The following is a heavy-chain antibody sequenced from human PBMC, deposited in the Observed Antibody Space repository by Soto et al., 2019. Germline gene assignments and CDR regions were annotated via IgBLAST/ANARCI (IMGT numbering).Heavy chain of an antibody. J-gene: IGHJ6*02. Sequence: ASVKVSCKASGGTFSSYTISWVRQAPGQGLEWMGRIIPILGIANYAQKFQGRVTITADKSTSTAYMELSSLRSEDTAVYYCARGYYYGSGSSPRVYYYYGMDVWGQGTTVTVS. CDR3: ARGYYYGSGSSPRVYYYYGMDV. CDR1: GGTFSSYT. V-gene: IGHV1-69*02. CDR2: IIPILGIA. D-gene: IGHD3-10*01.